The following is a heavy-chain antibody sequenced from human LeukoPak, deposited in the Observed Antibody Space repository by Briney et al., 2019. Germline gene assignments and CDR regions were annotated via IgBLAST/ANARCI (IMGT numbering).Heavy chain of an antibody. CDR3: ARQYLYYDIFPWYFDL. J-gene: IGHJ2*01. Sequence: GGSLRLSCAASGFTFSSYSMNWVRQAPGKGLEWVASISSSSSYIYYADPVKGRFTISRDNAKNSLHLQMNSLRAEDTAVYYCARQYLYYDIFPWYFDLWGRGTLVTVSS. V-gene: IGHV3-21*01. CDR2: ISSSSSYI. D-gene: IGHD3-9*01. CDR1: GFTFSSYS.